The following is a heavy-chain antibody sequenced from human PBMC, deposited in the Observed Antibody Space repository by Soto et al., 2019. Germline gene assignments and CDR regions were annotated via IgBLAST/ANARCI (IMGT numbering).Heavy chain of an antibody. CDR3: ASNGGYGRVMPDK. CDR2: IKQDGSEK. CDR1: GFTFSSYW. V-gene: IGHV3-7*01. J-gene: IGHJ4*02. D-gene: IGHD1-26*01. Sequence: GSLRLSCAGSGFTFSSYWMTWVRQAPGKGLEWVANIKQDGSEKYYVDSVRGRFTISRDNAKNSLSLQMNSLRAEDTAVYYCASNGGYGRVMPDKWGQGTVVTVSS.